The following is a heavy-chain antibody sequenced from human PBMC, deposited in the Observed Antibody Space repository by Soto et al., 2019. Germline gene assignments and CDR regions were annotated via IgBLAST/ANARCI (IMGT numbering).Heavy chain of an antibody. Sequence: QVQLQESGPGLVKPSETLSLTCTVSGGSISSYYWSWIRQPPGKGLEWIGYIYYSGSTNYNPSLKSRVTTPVDTSKNRFSLQLSSVTAAEPAVYYCARHVQWLVTFDFWGQGTLVTVSS. J-gene: IGHJ4*02. CDR1: GGSISSYY. CDR2: IYYSGST. V-gene: IGHV4-59*08. CDR3: ARHVQWLVTFDF. D-gene: IGHD6-19*01.